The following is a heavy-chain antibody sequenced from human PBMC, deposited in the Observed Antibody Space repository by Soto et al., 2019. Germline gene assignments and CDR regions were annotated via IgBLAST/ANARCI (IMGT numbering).Heavy chain of an antibody. CDR3: ARLHSSSWWIS. CDR2: IIPIFGTA. CDR1: GGTFSSYA. J-gene: IGHJ1*01. Sequence: SVKVSCKASGGTFSSYAISWVRQAPGQGLEWMGGIIPIFGTANYAQKFQGRVTITADESTSTAYMELSSLRSEDTAVYYCARLHSSSWWISWGQGTLVTVSS. V-gene: IGHV1-69*13. D-gene: IGHD6-13*01.